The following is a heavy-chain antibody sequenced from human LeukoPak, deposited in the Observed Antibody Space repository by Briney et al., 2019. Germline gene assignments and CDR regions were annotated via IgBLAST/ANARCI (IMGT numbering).Heavy chain of an antibody. Sequence: MHGESLKISCKGSGYSSTSYSIGWVRQMPGKGLEWMGIIYPGDSDTRYSPSFRGHVTISADKSISTAYLQWSSLKASDTAMYYCARHPAYDFWGQGSLVTVSS. CDR3: ARHPAYDF. CDR1: GYSSTSYS. CDR2: IYPGDSDT. D-gene: IGHD3-16*01. V-gene: IGHV5-51*01. J-gene: IGHJ4*02.